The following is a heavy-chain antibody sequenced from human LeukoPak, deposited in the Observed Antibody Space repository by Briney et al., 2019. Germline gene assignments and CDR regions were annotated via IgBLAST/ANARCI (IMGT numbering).Heavy chain of an antibody. CDR3: ARAGYYYGSGSLWALYYYYYMDV. Sequence: GGSLRLSCAASGVTFSIYSMNWVRQAPGKGLEWGSYISSSSSTIYYADSVKGRFTISRDNAKNSLYLQMNSLRAEDTAVYYCARAGYYYGSGSLWALYYYYYMDVWGKGTTVTVSS. CDR2: ISSSSSTI. CDR1: GVTFSIYS. V-gene: IGHV3-48*01. D-gene: IGHD3-10*01. J-gene: IGHJ6*03.